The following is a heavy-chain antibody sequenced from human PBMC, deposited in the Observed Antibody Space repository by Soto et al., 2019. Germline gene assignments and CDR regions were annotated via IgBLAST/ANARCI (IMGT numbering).Heavy chain of an antibody. D-gene: IGHD3-22*01. CDR3: ARRYYDSSGPYYFDY. Sequence: GESLKISCKGSGYSFTSYWIIWVRQMPGKGLEWMGRIDPSDSYTNYSPSFQGHVTISADKSISTAYLQWSSLKASDTAMYYCARRYYDSSGPYYFDYWGQGTLVTVSS. CDR1: GYSFTSYW. V-gene: IGHV5-10-1*01. J-gene: IGHJ4*02. CDR2: IDPSDSYT.